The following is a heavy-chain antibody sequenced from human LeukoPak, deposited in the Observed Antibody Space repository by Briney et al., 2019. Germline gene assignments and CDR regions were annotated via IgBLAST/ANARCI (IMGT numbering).Heavy chain of an antibody. CDR2: INSDGSGT. CDR3: ARDRSGSYPYYFDY. Sequence: GGSLRLSCAAFGFTFNSYWMHWVRQAPGKGLVWVSRINSDGSGTSDADSVKGRFNISRDNAENSLYLQMNNLRADDTAVYYCARDRSGSYPYYFDYWGQGTLVTVSS. D-gene: IGHD1-26*01. CDR1: GFTFNSYW. V-gene: IGHV3-74*01. J-gene: IGHJ4*02.